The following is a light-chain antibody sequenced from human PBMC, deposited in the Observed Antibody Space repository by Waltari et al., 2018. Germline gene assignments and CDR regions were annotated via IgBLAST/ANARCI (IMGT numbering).Light chain of an antibody. CDR2: DTS. V-gene: IGKV3-11*01. J-gene: IGKJ4*01. CDR3: QQRSSWPLT. Sequence: EIVLIQSPANLALSPGERAALSCRASQSVRNYLAWFQQKPGQVPRLLIYDTSNRGTGVPARFSGSGSGTDFTLTISSLESEDFAVYYCQQRSSWPLTFGGGTKVQIK. CDR1: QSVRNY.